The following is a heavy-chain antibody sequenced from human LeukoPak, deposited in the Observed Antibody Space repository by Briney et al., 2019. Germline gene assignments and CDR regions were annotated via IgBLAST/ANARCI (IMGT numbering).Heavy chain of an antibody. D-gene: IGHD2-2*01. CDR3: ARGDIVVVPAAIPYYYYMDV. CDR2: IIPIFGTA. J-gene: IGHJ6*03. CDR1: GYTFTSYA. Sequence: SVKVSCKASGYTFTSYAISWVRQAPGQGLEWMGGIIPIFGTANYAQKFRGRVTITTDESTSTAYMELSSLRSEDTAVYYCARGDIVVVPAAIPYYYYMDVWGKGTTVTVSS. V-gene: IGHV1-69*05.